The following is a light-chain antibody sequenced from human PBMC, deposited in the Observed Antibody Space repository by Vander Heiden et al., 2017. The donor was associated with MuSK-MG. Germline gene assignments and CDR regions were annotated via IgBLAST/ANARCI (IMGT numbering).Light chain of an antibody. Sequence: DIQMPQSPSTLSASVGDRVTITCRASQSISVSLAWYQQKPGKAPKLLIYKASSLESGVPSRFSGSGSGTEFTLTISSLQPDDFASFYCQQYNTYPYTFGQGTKLEIK. CDR2: KAS. V-gene: IGKV1-5*03. J-gene: IGKJ2*01. CDR3: QQYNTYPYT. CDR1: QSISVS.